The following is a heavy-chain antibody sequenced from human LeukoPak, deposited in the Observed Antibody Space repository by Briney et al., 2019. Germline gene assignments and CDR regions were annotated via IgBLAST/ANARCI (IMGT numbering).Heavy chain of an antibody. CDR3: ARFLEWLFDGNAFDI. V-gene: IGHV4-39*07. J-gene: IGHJ3*02. D-gene: IGHD3-3*01. CDR1: GGSFSSYY. CDR2: IYYSGST. Sequence: SETLSLTCAVYGGSFSSYYWGWIRQPPGKGLEWIGSIYYSGSTYYNPSLKSRVTISVDTSKNQFSLKLSSVTVADTAVYYCARFLEWLFDGNAFDIWGQGTMVTVSS.